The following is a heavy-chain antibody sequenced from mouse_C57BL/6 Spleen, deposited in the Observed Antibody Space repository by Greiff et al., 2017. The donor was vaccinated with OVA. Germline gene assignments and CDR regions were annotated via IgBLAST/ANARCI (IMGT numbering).Heavy chain of an antibody. CDR1: GFTFSDYG. J-gene: IGHJ2*01. V-gene: IGHV5-17*01. CDR2: ISSGSSTI. CDR3: ARLSNSSYYFDY. Sequence: DVQLVESGGGLVKPGGSLKLSCAASGFTFSDYGMHWVRQAPEKGLEWVAYISSGSSTIYYADTVKGRFTISRDNAKNTLFLQMTSLRSEDTAMYYCARLSNSSYYFDYWGQGTTLTVSS. D-gene: IGHD4-1*01.